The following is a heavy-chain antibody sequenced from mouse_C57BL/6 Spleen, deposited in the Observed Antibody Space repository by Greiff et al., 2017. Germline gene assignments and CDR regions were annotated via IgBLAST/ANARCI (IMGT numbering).Heavy chain of an antibody. D-gene: IGHD1-1*01. V-gene: IGHV1-4*01. CDR3: ARGAPLLRYLYYAMDY. CDR1: GYTFTSYT. CDR2: INPSSGYT. J-gene: IGHJ4*01. Sequence: QVHVKQSGAELARPGASVKMSCKASGYTFTSYTMHWVKQRPGQGLEWIGYINPSSGYTKYNQKFKDKATFTADKSSSTAYMQLSSLTSEDSAVYYCARGAPLLRYLYYAMDYWGQGTSVTVSS.